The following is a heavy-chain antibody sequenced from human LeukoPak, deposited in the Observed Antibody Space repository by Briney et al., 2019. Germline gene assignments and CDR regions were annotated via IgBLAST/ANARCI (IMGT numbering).Heavy chain of an antibody. CDR1: GYTFTSYG. J-gene: IGHJ3*02. D-gene: IGHD3-10*01. Sequence: ASVKVSCKASGYTFTSYGISWVRQAPGQGLEWMGWISAYNGNTNYAQKLQGRVTMTTDTSTGTAYMELSSLRSEDTAVYYCARDGVSITMVRGSALDIWGQGTMVTVSS. CDR3: ARDGVSITMVRGSALDI. CDR2: ISAYNGNT. V-gene: IGHV1-18*01.